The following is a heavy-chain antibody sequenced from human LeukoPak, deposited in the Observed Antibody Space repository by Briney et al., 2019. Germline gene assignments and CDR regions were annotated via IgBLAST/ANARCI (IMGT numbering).Heavy chain of an antibody. V-gene: IGHV4-39*07. J-gene: IGHJ4*02. Sequence: SETLSLTCTVSGGSISSSSYYWGWIRQPPGKGLEWIGSIYYSGSTYYNPSLKSRVTISVDTSKNQFSLKLDSVTVADTAMYYCARHRWLPHDPPRHWGQGTLVTVSS. D-gene: IGHD5-18*01. CDR1: GGSISSSSYY. CDR2: IYYSGST. CDR3: ARHRWLPHDPPRH.